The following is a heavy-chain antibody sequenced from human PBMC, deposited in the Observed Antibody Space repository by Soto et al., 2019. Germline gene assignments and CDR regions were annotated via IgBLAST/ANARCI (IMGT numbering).Heavy chain of an antibody. CDR3: AKDQNYYDSSGALGY. CDR2: ISGSGGST. V-gene: IGHV3-23*01. Sequence: EVQLLESGGGLVQPGGSLRLSCAASGFTFSSYAMSWVRQAPGKGLEWVSAISGSGGSTYYADSVKGRFTISRDNSKNTLYLQMNSLRDEDTAVYYCAKDQNYYDSSGALGYWGQGTLVTVSS. D-gene: IGHD3-22*01. CDR1: GFTFSSYA. J-gene: IGHJ4*02.